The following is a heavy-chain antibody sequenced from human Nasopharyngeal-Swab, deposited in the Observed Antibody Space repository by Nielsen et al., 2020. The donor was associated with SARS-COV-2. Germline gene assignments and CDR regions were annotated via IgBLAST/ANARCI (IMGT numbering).Heavy chain of an antibody. Sequence: GESLKISCAASGFTFSAYDMNWVRQAPGKGLEWVSYISSTGSTINYADSVKGRFTISRDNAKNTVYLQMNSLRVEDTAVYYCVVAYYVWGSSRGMDVWGQGTTVTVSS. V-gene: IGHV3-48*03. CDR3: VVAYYVWGSSRGMDV. CDR1: GFTFSAYD. J-gene: IGHJ6*02. CDR2: ISSTGSTI. D-gene: IGHD3-16*01.